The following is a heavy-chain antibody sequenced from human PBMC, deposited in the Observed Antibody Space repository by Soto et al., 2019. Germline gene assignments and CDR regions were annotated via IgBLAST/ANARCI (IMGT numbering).Heavy chain of an antibody. CDR1: GYTFTSYG. J-gene: IGHJ4*02. V-gene: IGHV1-18*04. Sequence: QVQLVQSGAEVKKPGASVKVSCKASGYTFTSYGISWVRQAPGQGLEWMGWISAYNGNTNYAQKFQGRVTITADESTSTAYMELSSLRSEDTAVYYCARDQGSGWYGFFDYWGQGTLVTVSS. CDR2: ISAYNGNT. D-gene: IGHD6-19*01. CDR3: ARDQGSGWYGFFDY.